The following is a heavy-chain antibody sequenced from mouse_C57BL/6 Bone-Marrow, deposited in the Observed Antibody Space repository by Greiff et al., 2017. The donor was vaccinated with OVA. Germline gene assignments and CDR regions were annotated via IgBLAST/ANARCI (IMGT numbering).Heavy chain of an antibody. V-gene: IGHV1-4*01. CDR1: GYTFTSYT. D-gene: IGHD1-1*01. J-gene: IGHJ2*01. CDR3: ARRTVVVDYFDY. Sequence: VKLMESGAELARPGASVKMSCKASGYTFTSYTMHWVKQRPGQGLEWIGYINPSSGYTKYNQKFKDKATLTADKSSSTAYMQLSSLTSEDSAVYYCARRTVVVDYFDYWGQGTTLTVSS. CDR2: INPSSGYT.